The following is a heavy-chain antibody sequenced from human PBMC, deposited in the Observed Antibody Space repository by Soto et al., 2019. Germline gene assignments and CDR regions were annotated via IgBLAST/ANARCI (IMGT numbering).Heavy chain of an antibody. CDR1: GGSISSGGYY. V-gene: IGHV4-31*02. D-gene: IGHD3-16*01. CDR3: ARGAGKRFDY. Sequence: SATLSLTCTVSGGSISSGGYYWSWIRQHPGKGLEWIGYIYYSGSTYYNPSLKSRVTISVDTSKNQFSLKLSSVTAADTAVYYCARGAGKRFDYWGQGTLVTVSS. J-gene: IGHJ4*02. CDR2: IYYSGST.